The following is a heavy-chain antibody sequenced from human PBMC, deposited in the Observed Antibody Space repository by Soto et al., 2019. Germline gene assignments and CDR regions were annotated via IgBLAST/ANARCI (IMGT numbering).Heavy chain of an antibody. V-gene: IGHV3-23*01. Sequence: EVQLLESGGGLVQPGGSLRVSCEASGFTFTSYAMSWVRQAPGKGLEWVSATSGSGDTTYYADSVNGRFTISRDNSEKRLYLQMNSLRAEDTAVYYCAKMVHGGYVSYFDSWGQGTLVTVSS. CDR2: TSGSGDTT. CDR1: GFTFTSYA. CDR3: AKMVHGGYVSYFDS. D-gene: IGHD5-12*01. J-gene: IGHJ4*02.